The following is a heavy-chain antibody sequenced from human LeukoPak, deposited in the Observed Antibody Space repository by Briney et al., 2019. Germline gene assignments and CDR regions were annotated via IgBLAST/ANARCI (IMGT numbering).Heavy chain of an antibody. Sequence: SGGSLRLSCAASGFTFSSYGMHWVRQAPGKGLKGVAVISYDGSNKYYADSVKGRFTISRDNSKNTLYLQMNSLRAEDTAVYYCAKDGLGYCTNGVCSAPYYYYYYGMDVWGQGTTVTVSS. CDR1: GFTFSSYG. CDR3: AKDGLGYCTNGVCSAPYYYYYYGMDV. J-gene: IGHJ6*02. V-gene: IGHV3-30*18. CDR2: ISYDGSNK. D-gene: IGHD2-8*01.